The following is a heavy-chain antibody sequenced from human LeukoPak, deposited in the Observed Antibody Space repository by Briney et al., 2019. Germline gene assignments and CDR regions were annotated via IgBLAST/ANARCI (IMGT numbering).Heavy chain of an antibody. J-gene: IGHJ4*02. CDR3: ARDGSVRFLEWLSGEFFDY. V-gene: IGHV3-7*01. Sequence: PGGSLRLSCAASGFTFSSYSMTWVRQAPGKGLEWVANIKQDGSEKYYVDSVKGRFTISRDNAKNSLYLQMNSLRAEDTAVYYCARDGSVRFLEWLSGEFFDYWGQGTLVTVSS. CDR2: IKQDGSEK. CDR1: GFTFSSYS. D-gene: IGHD3-3*01.